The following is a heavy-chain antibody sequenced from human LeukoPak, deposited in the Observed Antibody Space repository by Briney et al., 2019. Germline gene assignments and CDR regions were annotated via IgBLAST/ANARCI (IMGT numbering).Heavy chain of an antibody. D-gene: IGHD4-17*01. J-gene: IGHJ5*02. V-gene: IGHV1-69*04. Sequence: SVKVSCKASGGTFSSYTISWVRQAPGQGLEWMGRIIPILGIANYAQKFQGRVTITADISASTAYMELSSLRSEDTAVYYCARDFHHDYGDYSWFDPWGQGTLVTVSS. CDR2: IIPILGIA. CDR1: GGTFSSYT. CDR3: ARDFHHDYGDYSWFDP.